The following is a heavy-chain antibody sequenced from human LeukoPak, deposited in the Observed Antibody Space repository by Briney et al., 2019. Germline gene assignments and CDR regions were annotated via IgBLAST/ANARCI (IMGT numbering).Heavy chain of an antibody. CDR3: ARGRPYYYGY. CDR1: GGSISSSSYY. Sequence: SETLSLTCTVSGGSISSSSYYWGWIRQPPGKGLEWIGSIYYSGSTYYNPSLKSRVTISVDTSENQFSLKLSSVTAADTAVYYCARGRPYYYGYWGQGTLVTVSS. CDR2: IYYSGST. D-gene: IGHD6-6*01. V-gene: IGHV4-39*07. J-gene: IGHJ4*02.